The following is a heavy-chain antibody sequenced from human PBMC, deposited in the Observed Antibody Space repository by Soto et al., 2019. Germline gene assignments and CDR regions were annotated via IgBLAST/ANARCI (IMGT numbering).Heavy chain of an antibody. CDR1: GGTFSSYA. CDR3: ARSQGSSTSLEIYYYYYYGMDV. J-gene: IGHJ6*02. V-gene: IGHV1-69*01. Sequence: QVQLVQSGAEVKKPGSSVKVSCKASGGTFSSYAISWVRQAPGQGLEWMGGIIPISGTANYAQKFQGRVTITADESTGAFYMELSSLRSEDTAVYFCARSQGSSTSLEIYYYYYYGMDVWGQGTTVTVSS. CDR2: IIPISGTA. D-gene: IGHD2-2*01.